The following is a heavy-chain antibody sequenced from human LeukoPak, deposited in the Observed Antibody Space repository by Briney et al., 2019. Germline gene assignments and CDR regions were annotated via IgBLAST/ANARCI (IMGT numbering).Heavy chain of an antibody. Sequence: PGGSLRLSCAASGFTFSSYAMSWVRQAPGKGLEWVSAISGSGGSTYYADSVKGRFTISRDNAKNSLYLQMNSLRAEDTAVYYCARGFSYSSSWYPRGWFDPWGQGTLVTVSS. CDR1: GFTFSSYA. CDR3: ARGFSYSSSWYPRGWFDP. V-gene: IGHV3-23*01. J-gene: IGHJ5*02. D-gene: IGHD6-13*01. CDR2: ISGSGGST.